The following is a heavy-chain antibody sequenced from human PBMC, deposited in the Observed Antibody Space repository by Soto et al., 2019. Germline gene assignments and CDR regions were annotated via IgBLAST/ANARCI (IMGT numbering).Heavy chain of an antibody. D-gene: IGHD4-17*01. V-gene: IGHV1-69*01. J-gene: IGHJ6*02. CDR1: GGTFSSYG. CDR3: ARDGGYVGTVEHAARNYYGMDV. Sequence: QVQLVQSGAEVKKPGSSVKVSCEASGGTFSSYGISWVRQAPGQGLEWLGGIIPLFGTVNYAQKFQGRVKVTVDESTTTAYVELSSLRSDDTAVYHCARDGGYVGTVEHAARNYYGMDVWGQGTTVTVSS. CDR2: IIPLFGTV.